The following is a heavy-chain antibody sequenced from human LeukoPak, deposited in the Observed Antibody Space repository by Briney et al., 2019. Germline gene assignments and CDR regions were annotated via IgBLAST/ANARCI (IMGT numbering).Heavy chain of an antibody. D-gene: IGHD5-24*01. CDR1: GFTFSSYA. Sequence: GGSLRLSCAASGFTFSSYAMHWVRQAPGKGLEYVSAISSNGGSTYYANSVKGRFTISRDNSKNTLYLQMGSLRAEDMAVYYCARELGMAAIFDYWGQGTLVTVSS. CDR3: ARELGMAAIFDY. V-gene: IGHV3-64*01. J-gene: IGHJ4*02. CDR2: ISSNGGST.